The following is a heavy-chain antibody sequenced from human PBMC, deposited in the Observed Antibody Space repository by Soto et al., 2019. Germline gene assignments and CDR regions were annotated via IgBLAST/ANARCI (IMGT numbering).Heavy chain of an antibody. CDR2: INAANGNT. CDR1: GYTFTSYG. V-gene: IGHV1-18*01. CDR3: ARSGPPRGWYVIHAFDI. D-gene: IGHD6-19*01. Sequence: ASVKVSCKASGYTFTSYGISWVRQAPGQGVEWMGWINAANGNTNYAQKFQGRVTMTRDTSASTAYMGLRSLRSEDTAVYYCARSGPPRGWYVIHAFDIWGQGTMVTVSS. J-gene: IGHJ3*02.